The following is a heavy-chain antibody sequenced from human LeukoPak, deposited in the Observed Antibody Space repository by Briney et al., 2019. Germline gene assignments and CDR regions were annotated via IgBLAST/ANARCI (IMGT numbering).Heavy chain of an antibody. D-gene: IGHD3-22*01. CDR2: IKQNGTVM. CDR3: AKGPYDSSGYLISPFDY. CDR1: GFTFSDYW. Sequence: GGSLRLSCEASGFTFSDYWMSWVRQAPGKGLEWVANIKQNGTVMDYVDSVRGRFTISRDNARNSLYLQMNSLRVADTAIYYCAKGPYDSSGYLISPFDYWGQGTLVTVSS. J-gene: IGHJ4*02. V-gene: IGHV3-7*01.